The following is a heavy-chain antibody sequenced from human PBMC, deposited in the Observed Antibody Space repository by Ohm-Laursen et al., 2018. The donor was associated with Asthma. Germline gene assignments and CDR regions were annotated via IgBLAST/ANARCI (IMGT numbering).Heavy chain of an antibody. CDR3: AKDWGVPHYAFDI. V-gene: IGHV3-30*18. J-gene: IGHJ4*02. CDR1: GFSFSNFG. Sequence: SLRLSCAASGFSFSNFGMFWVRQAPGKGLEWVAFISYVGSTKYYADSVQGRFTISRDNSKDTLYLQMNSLRADDTAVYYCAKDWGVPHYAFDIWGQGSLVIVSS. D-gene: IGHD3/OR15-3a*01. CDR2: ISYVGSTK.